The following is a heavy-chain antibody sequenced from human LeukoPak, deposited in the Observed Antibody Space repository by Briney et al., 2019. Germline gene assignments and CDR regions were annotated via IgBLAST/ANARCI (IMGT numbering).Heavy chain of an antibody. Sequence: ASVNVSCKVSGYTLTELSMHWVRQAPGKGLEWMGGFDPEDGETIYAQKFQGRVTMTEDTSTDTAYMELSSLRSEDTAVYYCATGGVNILTGSLPYYYGMDVWGQGTMVTVSS. D-gene: IGHD3-9*01. CDR2: FDPEDGET. CDR1: GYTLTELS. V-gene: IGHV1-24*01. J-gene: IGHJ6*02. CDR3: ATGGVNILTGSLPYYYGMDV.